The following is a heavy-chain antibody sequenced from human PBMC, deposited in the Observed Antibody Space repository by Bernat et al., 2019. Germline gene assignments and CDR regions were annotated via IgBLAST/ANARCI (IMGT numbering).Heavy chain of an antibody. Sequence: EVQLLESGGGLVQPGGSLRLSCAASGFTFSTYAMTWVRQAPGKGLELVSGISGGGGTTYYADSVKTRCNITRDNSKNTLYIQMNSLRAEETAIYYCAKQLDGGADYWGQGTLVTVSA. V-gene: IGHV3-23*01. D-gene: IGHD4-23*01. J-gene: IGHJ4*02. CDR2: ISGGGGTT. CDR3: AKQLDGGADY. CDR1: GFTFSTYA.